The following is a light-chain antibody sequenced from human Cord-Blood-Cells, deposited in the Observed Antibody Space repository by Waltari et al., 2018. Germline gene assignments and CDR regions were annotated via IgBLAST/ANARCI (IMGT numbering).Light chain of an antibody. CDR1: QSISSY. CDR3: QQSYSTPPT. V-gene: IGKV1-39*01. J-gene: IGKJ1*01. Sequence: QMTQSPSSLSASVGDRVTITCRASQSISSYLNWYQQKPGKAPKLLIYAASSLQSGVPSRFSGSGSGTDFTLTISSLQPEDFATYYCQQSYSTPPTFVQGTKVEIK. CDR2: AAS.